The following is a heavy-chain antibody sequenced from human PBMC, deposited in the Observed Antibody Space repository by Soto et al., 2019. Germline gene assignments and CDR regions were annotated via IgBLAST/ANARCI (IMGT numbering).Heavy chain of an antibody. CDR3: ARDRLDLFDY. CDR1: GFTFSSYA. CDR2: ISYDGSNK. V-gene: IGHV3-30-3*01. Sequence: PGGSLRLSCAASGFTFSSYAMHSVRQAPGKGLEWVAVISYDGSNKYYADSVKGRFTTSRDNSKNTLYLQMNSLRAEDTAVYYCARDRLDLFDYWGQGALVTVSS. J-gene: IGHJ4*02. D-gene: IGHD1-1*01.